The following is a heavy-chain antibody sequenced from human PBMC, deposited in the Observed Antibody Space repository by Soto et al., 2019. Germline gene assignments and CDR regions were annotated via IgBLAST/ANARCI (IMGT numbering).Heavy chain of an antibody. CDR1: GGSFSGYY. D-gene: IGHD3-3*01. CDR2: INHSGST. J-gene: IGHJ6*03. CDR3: GRAPPSSYDFWSGYYYYYMDV. V-gene: IGHV4-34*01. Sequence: SETLSLTCAVYGGSFSGYYWSWIRQPPGKGLEWIGEINHSGSTNYNPSLKSRVTISVDTSKNQFSLKLSSVTAADTAVYYCGRAPPSSYDFWSGYYYYYMDVWGKGTTVTVSS.